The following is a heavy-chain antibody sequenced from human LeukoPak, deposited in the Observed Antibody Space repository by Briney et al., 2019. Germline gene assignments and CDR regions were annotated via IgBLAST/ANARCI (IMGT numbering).Heavy chain of an antibody. J-gene: IGHJ4*02. CDR1: GYSFPSYY. D-gene: IGHD6-13*01. CDR3: ARDRGSSWYVDY. V-gene: IGHV1-2*02. CDR2: SKPSSGGT. Sequence: ASVKVSGKTSGYSFPSYYIHWVRQAPGQGLEWVRWSKPSSGGTEYAQKFQGRVTMTGDKFISTAYMELSRLRSDDTGVYYCARDRGSSWYVDYWGQGTLVTVSS.